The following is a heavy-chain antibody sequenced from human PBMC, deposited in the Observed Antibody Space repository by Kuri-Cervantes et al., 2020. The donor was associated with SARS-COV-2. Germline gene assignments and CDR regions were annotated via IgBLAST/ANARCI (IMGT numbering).Heavy chain of an antibody. CDR2: IYYSGST. CDR1: GGSISSYY. Sequence: GSLRLSCTVSGGSISSYYWSWIRQPPGKGLEWIGYIYYSGSTNYNPSLKSRVTISVDTSKNQFSLKLSSVTAADTAVYYCATISAPYSSGWYALYWGQGTLVTVSS. CDR3: ATISAPYSSGWYALY. D-gene: IGHD6-19*01. V-gene: IGHV4-59*12. J-gene: IGHJ4*02.